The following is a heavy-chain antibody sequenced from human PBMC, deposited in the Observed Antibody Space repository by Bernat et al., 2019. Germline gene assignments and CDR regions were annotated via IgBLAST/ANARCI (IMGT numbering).Heavy chain of an antibody. CDR2: MNGGGGAT. V-gene: IGHV3-30-3*01. Sequence: QVQLVESGGGVVQPGRSLRLSCAASGFTFSSYAMHWVRQAPGKGLEWVSRMNGGGGATDYIDSVKGRFTIFRDSSKNTLYLQMSSLRAEDTAVYYCARDDAVGGGFLDYWGQGTLVTVSS. CDR1: GFTFSSYA. D-gene: IGHD3-3*01. J-gene: IGHJ4*02. CDR3: ARDDAVGGGFLDY.